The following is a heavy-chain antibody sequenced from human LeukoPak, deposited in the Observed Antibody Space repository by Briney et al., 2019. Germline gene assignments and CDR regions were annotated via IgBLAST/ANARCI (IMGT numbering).Heavy chain of an antibody. V-gene: IGHV3-30*04. CDR1: GFTFSSYA. J-gene: IGHJ4*02. CDR3: ARDQCTNGVCYVPRTYHYFDY. Sequence: PGGSLRLSCAASGFTFSSYAMHWVRQAPGKGLEWVAVISYDGSNKYYADSVKGRFTISRDNSKNTLYLQMNSLRAEDTAVYYCARDQCTNGVCYVPRTYHYFDYWGQGTLVTVSS. D-gene: IGHD2-8*01. CDR2: ISYDGSNK.